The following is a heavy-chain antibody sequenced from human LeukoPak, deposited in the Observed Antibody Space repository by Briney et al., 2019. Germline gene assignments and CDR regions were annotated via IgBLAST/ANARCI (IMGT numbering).Heavy chain of an antibody. J-gene: IGHJ6*03. D-gene: IGHD3-10*02. CDR2: IYSGGRT. CDR3: ARVLSGRGSLCSYYYYMDV. CDR1: GFTVSSNY. Sequence: QPGGSLRLSCAASGFTVSSNYMSWVRQAPGKGLEWVSVIYSGGRTYYGDSVKGRFTFSRDNSKNTLYLQMNSLRAEDTAVYYCARVLSGRGSLCSYYYYMDVWGKGTTVTISS. V-gene: IGHV3-53*01.